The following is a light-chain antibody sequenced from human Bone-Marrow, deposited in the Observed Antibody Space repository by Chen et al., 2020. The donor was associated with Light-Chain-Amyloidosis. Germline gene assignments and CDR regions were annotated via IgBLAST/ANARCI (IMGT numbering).Light chain of an antibody. Sequence: SYELTQPPSVSVSPGQTARITCSGDDLPTKYAYWYQQKPGQAPVLVIHRDTERPSGISERFSGSSSGTTATLTIIRVQAEDEAVYHCQSAVSIGTYELIFGGGTNLIVL. CDR3: QSAVSIGTYELI. CDR1: DLPTKY. CDR2: RDT. V-gene: IGLV3-25*03. J-gene: IGLJ2*01.